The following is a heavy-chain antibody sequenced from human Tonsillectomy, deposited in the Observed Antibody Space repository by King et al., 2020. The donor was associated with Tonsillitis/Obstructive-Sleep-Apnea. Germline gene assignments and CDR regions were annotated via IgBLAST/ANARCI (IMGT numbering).Heavy chain of an antibody. CDR2: ISSSGSIT. CDR1: GFTFSSYE. J-gene: IGHJ3*02. Sequence: VQLVESGGGLVQPGGSLRLSCAASGFTFSSYELTWVRKAPGKGLEWISFISSSGSITYYADSVKGRFTISRDNAKNSVYLQMNSLRADDTAVYYCARDRYIVVIPAAVDAFDIWGQGTMVTVSS. CDR3: ARDRYIVVIPAAVDAFDI. D-gene: IGHD2-2*01. V-gene: IGHV3-48*03.